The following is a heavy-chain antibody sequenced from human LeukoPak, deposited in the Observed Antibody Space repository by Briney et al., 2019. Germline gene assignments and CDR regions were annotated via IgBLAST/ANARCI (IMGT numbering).Heavy chain of an antibody. CDR3: AKTGIAAAVVFDY. CDR2: ISGSGGST. J-gene: IGHJ4*02. D-gene: IGHD6-13*01. V-gene: IGHV3-23*01. Sequence: GGSLRLSCAVSGFTSSSYATSWVRQAPGKGLEWVSAISGSGGSTYYADSVKGRFTISRDNSKNTLYLQMNSLRAEDTAVYYCAKTGIAAAVVFDYWGQGTLVTVSS. CDR1: GFTSSSYA.